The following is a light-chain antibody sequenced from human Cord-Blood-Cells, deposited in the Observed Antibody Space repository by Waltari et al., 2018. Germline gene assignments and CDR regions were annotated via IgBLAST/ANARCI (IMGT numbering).Light chain of an antibody. CDR3: QQSYSTPWT. CDR2: AAS. CDR1: QSISSY. J-gene: IGKJ1*01. V-gene: IGKV1-39*01. Sequence: DIQMTQSPSSLSASVGDRVTITCRASQSISSYLNWYQQKPGKAPKLLIYAASSLQSGVPSRFSCSGSGTDFTLTISSLQPKDFATYYCQQSYSTPWTFGQGTRVEIK.